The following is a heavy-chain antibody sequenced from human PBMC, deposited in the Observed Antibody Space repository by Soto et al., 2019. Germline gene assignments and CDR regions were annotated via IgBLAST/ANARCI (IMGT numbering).Heavy chain of an antibody. CDR2: FDPEDGET. Sequence: ASVKVSCKVSGYTLTELSMHWVRQAPGKGLEWMGGFDPEDGETIYAQKFQGRVTMTEDTSTDTAYMELSSLRSEDTAVYYCATRHSGALTKAFDYWGQGTLFTVSS. D-gene: IGHD1-1*01. J-gene: IGHJ4*02. CDR1: GYTLTELS. CDR3: ATRHSGALTKAFDY. V-gene: IGHV1-24*01.